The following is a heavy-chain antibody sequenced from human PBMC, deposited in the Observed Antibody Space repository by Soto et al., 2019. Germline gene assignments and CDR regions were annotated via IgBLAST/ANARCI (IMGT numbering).Heavy chain of an antibody. Sequence: ASVKVSCKASGYTFTSYYMHWVRQAPGQGLEWMGIINPSGGSTSYAQKFQGRVTMTRDTSTSTVYMELNSLRAEDTAVYYCARDPPSSVGYYYYGMDVWGQGTTVTASS. CDR3: ARDPPSSVGYYYYGMDV. V-gene: IGHV1-46*01. D-gene: IGHD1-26*01. J-gene: IGHJ6*02. CDR1: GYTFTSYY. CDR2: INPSGGST.